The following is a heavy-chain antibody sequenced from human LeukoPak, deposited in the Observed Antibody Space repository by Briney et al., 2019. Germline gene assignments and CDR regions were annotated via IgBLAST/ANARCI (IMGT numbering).Heavy chain of an antibody. J-gene: IGHJ4*02. CDR2: INPNSGGT. D-gene: IGHD3-22*01. CDR1: GYTFTGYY. V-gene: IGHV1-2*02. Sequence: ASVKVSCKASGYTFTGYYMHWVRQAPGQGLEWMGWINPNSGGTNYAQEFQGRVTMTRDTSISTAYMELSRLRSDDTAVYYCARDAGYYYDSSGYYHIYYFDYWGQGTLVTVSS. CDR3: ARDAGYYYDSSGYYHIYYFDY.